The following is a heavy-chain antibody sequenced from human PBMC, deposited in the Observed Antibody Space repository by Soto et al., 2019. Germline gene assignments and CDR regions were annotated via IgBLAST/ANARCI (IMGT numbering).Heavy chain of an antibody. CDR1: GFSLSTSGMC. J-gene: IGHJ4*02. CDR2: IDWDDDK. D-gene: IGHD6-19*01. V-gene: IGHV2-70*01. Sequence: SGPTLVNPRQTLTLTCTFSGFSLSTSGMCVSWIRQPPGKALEWLALIDWDDDKYYSTSLKTRLTISKDTSKNQVVLTMTNMDPVDTATYYCARIRFLGGSGWFPFDYWGQGTLVTVSS. CDR3: ARIRFLGGSGWFPFDY.